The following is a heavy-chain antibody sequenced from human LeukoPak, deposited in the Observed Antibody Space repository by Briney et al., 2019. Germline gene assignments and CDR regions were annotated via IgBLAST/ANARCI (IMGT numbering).Heavy chain of an antibody. D-gene: IGHD3-10*01. CDR3: AREYYYGSGSWFDP. V-gene: IGHV4-39*07. CDR1: GGSVSSGSYY. CDR2: INHSGST. Sequence: SETLSLTCTVSGGSVSSGSYYWSWIRQPPGKGLEWIGEINHSGSTNYNPSLKSRVTISVDRSKNQFSLKLSSVTAADTAVYYCAREYYYGSGSWFDPWGQGTLVTVSS. J-gene: IGHJ5*02.